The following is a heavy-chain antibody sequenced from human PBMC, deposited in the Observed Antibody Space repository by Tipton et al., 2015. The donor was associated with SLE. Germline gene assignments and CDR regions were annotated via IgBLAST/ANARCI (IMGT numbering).Heavy chain of an antibody. CDR1: GGPITNHY. D-gene: IGHD1-7*01. CDR3: AKTELIGNTND. CDR2: IYATGTT. J-gene: IGHJ4*02. Sequence: TLSLTCTVSGGPITNHYWNWIRQPAGKTLGWIGHIYATGTTDYNPPPRSRVTISLDTSKNQFSLKLTSMTAADTAVYYCAKTELIGNTNDWGQGTLVTVSS. V-gene: IGHV4-4*07.